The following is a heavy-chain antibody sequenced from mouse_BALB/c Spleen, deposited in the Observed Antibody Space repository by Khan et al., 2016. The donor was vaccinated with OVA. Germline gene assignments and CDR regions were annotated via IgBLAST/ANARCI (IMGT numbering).Heavy chain of an antibody. CDR1: GYTFTSYT. Sequence: QVQLKQSGAELARPGASVKMSCKASGYTFTSYTMHWVKQRPGQGLEWIGYINPSSGYTNYNQKFKDKATLTADKSSSTAYMQLSSLTSEDSAVYYCAREGAYYGNDGGFAYWGQGTLVTVSA. D-gene: IGHD2-14*01. V-gene: IGHV1-4*01. CDR3: AREGAYYGNDGGFAY. CDR2: INPSSGYT. J-gene: IGHJ3*01.